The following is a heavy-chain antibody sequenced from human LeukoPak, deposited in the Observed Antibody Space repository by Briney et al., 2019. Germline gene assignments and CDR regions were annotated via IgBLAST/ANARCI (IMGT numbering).Heavy chain of an antibody. J-gene: IGHJ4*02. CDR3: ARVSGYSSSQGY. CDR2: IYYSGST. Sequence: SETLSLTRTVPGGSISSSSDYWDWIRQPPGKGLEWIGSIYYSGSTYYNTSLKSRVTISVDTSKNQFSLKLSSVTAADTAVYYCARVSGYSSSQGYWGQGTLVTASS. D-gene: IGHD6-13*01. V-gene: IGHV4-39*01. CDR1: GGSISSSSDY.